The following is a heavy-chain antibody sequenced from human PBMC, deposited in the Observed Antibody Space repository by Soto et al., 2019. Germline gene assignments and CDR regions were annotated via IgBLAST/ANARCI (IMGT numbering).Heavy chain of an antibody. J-gene: IGHJ6*02. CDR3: ARDAAATFGMDV. V-gene: IGHV1-69*13. Sequence: ASVKVSCKASGGTFSSYAISWVRQAPGQGLEWMGGIIPIFGTANYAQKFQGRVTITADESTSTAYIELSSLRSEDTAVYYCARDAAATFGMDVWGQGTTVTVSS. CDR2: IIPIFGTA. D-gene: IGHD2-15*01. CDR1: GGTFSSYA.